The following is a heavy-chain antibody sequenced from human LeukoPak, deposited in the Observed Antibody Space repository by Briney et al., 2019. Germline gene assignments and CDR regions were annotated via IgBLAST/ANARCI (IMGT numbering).Heavy chain of an antibody. V-gene: IGHV3-23*01. CDR1: GFTFSSYA. J-gene: IGHJ5*02. D-gene: IGHD3-3*01. Sequence: PGGSLRLSCAASGFTFSSYAMSWVRQAPGKGLEWVSAISGSGGSTYYADSVKGRFTISRDNSKNTLYLQMNSLRAEDTAVYYCAKDQHYVFWSGSPKSWFDPWGKGTLVTVSS. CDR2: ISGSGGST. CDR3: AKDQHYVFWSGSPKSWFDP.